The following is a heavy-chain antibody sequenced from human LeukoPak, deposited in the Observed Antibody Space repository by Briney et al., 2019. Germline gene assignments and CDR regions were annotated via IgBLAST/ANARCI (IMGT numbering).Heavy chain of an antibody. CDR2: INPNSGGT. CDR1: GYTFTGYY. CDR3: AREWGAVAGTFDY. V-gene: IGHV1-2*02. D-gene: IGHD6-19*01. Sequence: ASVKVSCKASGYTFTGYYMHWVRQAPGQGLEWMGWINPNSGGTNYAQKLQGRVTMTTDTSTSTAYMELRSLRSDDTAVYYCAREWGAVAGTFDYWGQGTLVTVSS. J-gene: IGHJ4*02.